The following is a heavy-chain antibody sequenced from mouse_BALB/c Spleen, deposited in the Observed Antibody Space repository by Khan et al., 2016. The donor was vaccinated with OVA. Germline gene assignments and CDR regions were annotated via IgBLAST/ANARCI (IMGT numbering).Heavy chain of an antibody. Sequence: QVQLQQSGAELARPGASVKMSCKASGYTFTGYTIHWIKKRPGQGLEWIGYINPCNGYTTYNQKFKDKATLTTDKSSTTAYLQLSSLTSDDSAVYNCVRDGAYHRNDGWFAYWGQGTLVTVSA. CDR3: VRDGAYHRNDGWFAY. J-gene: IGHJ3*01. V-gene: IGHV1-4*01. CDR1: GYTFTGYT. D-gene: IGHD2-14*01. CDR2: INPCNGYT.